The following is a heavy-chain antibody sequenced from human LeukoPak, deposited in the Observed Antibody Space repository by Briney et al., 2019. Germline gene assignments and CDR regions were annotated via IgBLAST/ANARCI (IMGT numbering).Heavy chain of an antibody. CDR3: ARKKFIAAGGFDP. CDR1: GGAISNYY. CDR2: IYYSGST. D-gene: IGHD6-6*01. J-gene: IGHJ5*02. Sequence: SETLSLTCTVSGGAISNYYWSWIRQPPGKGLEWIGYIYYSGSTNYNPSLKSRVTISVDTSKNQFSLKLSSVTAVDTAVYYCARKKFIAAGGFDPWGQGTLVTVSS. V-gene: IGHV4-59*01.